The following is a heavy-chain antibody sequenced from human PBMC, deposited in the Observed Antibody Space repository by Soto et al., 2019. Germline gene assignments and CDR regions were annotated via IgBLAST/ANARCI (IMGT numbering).Heavy chain of an antibody. D-gene: IGHD6-19*01. V-gene: IGHV4-61*01. CDR2: IYYSGST. Sequence: QVQLQESGPGLVKPSETLSLTCTVSGGSVSSGSYYWSWIRQPPGKGLEWIGYIYYSGSTNYNPSLKSRVTISVDTSKNQFSLKLSSGTAADTAVYYCARETVAGNYGMDVWGQGTTVTVSS. CDR3: ARETVAGNYGMDV. J-gene: IGHJ6*02. CDR1: GGSVSSGSYY.